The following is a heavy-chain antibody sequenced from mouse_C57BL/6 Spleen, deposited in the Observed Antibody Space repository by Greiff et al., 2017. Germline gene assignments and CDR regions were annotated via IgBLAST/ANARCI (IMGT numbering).Heavy chain of an antibody. J-gene: IGHJ2*01. V-gene: IGHV1-42*01. CDR3: ARHGYDYDYFDY. CDR2: INPSTGGT. CDR1: GYSFTGYY. D-gene: IGHD2-4*01. Sequence: EVQRVESGPELVKPGASVKISCKASGYSFTGYYMNWVKQSPEKSLEWIGEINPSTGGTTYNQKFKAKATLTVDKSSSTAYMQLKSLTSEDSAVYYCARHGYDYDYFDYWGQGTTLTVSS.